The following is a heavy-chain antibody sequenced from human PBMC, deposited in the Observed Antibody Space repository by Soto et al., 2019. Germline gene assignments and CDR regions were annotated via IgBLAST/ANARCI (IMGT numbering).Heavy chain of an antibody. D-gene: IGHD1-26*01. Sequence: SETLSLTCTVSGGSISSYYWSWIRQPPGKGLEWIGYIYYSGSTNYNPSLKSRVTISVDTSKNQFSLKASDTAMYYCARQSWELPGDDYWGLGTLVTVSS. V-gene: IGHV4-59*08. CDR2: IYYSGST. CDR3: ARQSWELPGDDY. CDR1: GGSISSYY. J-gene: IGHJ4*02.